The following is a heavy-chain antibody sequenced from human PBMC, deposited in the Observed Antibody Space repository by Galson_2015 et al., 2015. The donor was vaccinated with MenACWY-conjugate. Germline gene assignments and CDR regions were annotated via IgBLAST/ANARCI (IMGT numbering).Heavy chain of an antibody. CDR1: GYTFAQYG. J-gene: IGHJ6*02. D-gene: IGHD3-22*01. CDR2: INTYNDNT. V-gene: IGHV1-18*01. Sequence: SVKASCKASGYTFAQYGITWVRQAPGQGLEWMGWINTYNDNTNYAQKVQGRVTMTTDRSTTTVYMELRGLRSDDTALYYCARVLLRKSRSNFYLYAMDVWGQGTAVTVSS. CDR3: ARVLLRKSRSNFYLYAMDV.